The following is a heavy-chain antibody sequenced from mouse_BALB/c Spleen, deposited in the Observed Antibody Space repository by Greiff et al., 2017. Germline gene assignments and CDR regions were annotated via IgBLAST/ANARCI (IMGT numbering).Heavy chain of an antibody. CDR1: GYSITSGYY. J-gene: IGHJ4*01. CDR2: ISYDGSN. D-gene: IGHD1-1*01. Sequence: DVQLQESGPGLVKPSQSLSLTCSVTGYSITSGYYWNWIRQFPGNKLEWMGYISYDGSNNYNPSLKNRISITRDTSKNQFFLKLNSVTTEDTATYYCARLFITTVVDAMDYWGQGTSVTVSS. CDR3: ARLFITTVVDAMDY. V-gene: IGHV3-6*02.